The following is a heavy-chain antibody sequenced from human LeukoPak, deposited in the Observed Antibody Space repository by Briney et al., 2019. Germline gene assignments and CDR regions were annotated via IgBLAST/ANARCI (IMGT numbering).Heavy chain of an antibody. CDR2: ISWNSGSI. CDR1: GFTFDDYA. CDR3: AKDKRNRYYYGMDV. D-gene: IGHD1-14*01. Sequence: PGRSLRLSCAASGFTFDDYAMHWVRQAPGKGLEWVSGISWNSGSIGYADSVKGRFTISRDNAKNPLYLQMNSLRAEDTALYYCAKDKRNRYYYGMDVWGQGTTVTVSS. V-gene: IGHV3-9*01. J-gene: IGHJ6*02.